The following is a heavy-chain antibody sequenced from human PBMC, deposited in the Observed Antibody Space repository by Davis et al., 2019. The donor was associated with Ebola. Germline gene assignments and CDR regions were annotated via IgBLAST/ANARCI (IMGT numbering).Heavy chain of an antibody. D-gene: IGHD6-13*01. J-gene: IGHJ4*02. V-gene: IGHV3-21*01. CDR1: GGSFSGYY. Sequence: LSLTCAVYGGSFSGYYWSWVRQAPGKGLEWVSSISSSSSYIYYADSVKGRFTISRDNAKNSLYLQMNSLRAEDTAVYYCARSTTGYSSSWTTDYWGQGTLVTVSS. CDR2: ISSSSSYI. CDR3: ARSTTGYSSSWTTDY.